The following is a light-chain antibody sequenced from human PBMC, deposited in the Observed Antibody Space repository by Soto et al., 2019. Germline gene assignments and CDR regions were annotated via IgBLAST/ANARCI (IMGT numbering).Light chain of an antibody. CDR1: QSISSW. Sequence: DIQMTQSTSTLSASVGARDTITCRASQSISSWLAWYQQQPGKAPKLLIYKASSLESGVPSRFSGSGSGTEFTLTISSLQPDDFATYYCQQYNSYSRTFGQGTKVDIK. CDR2: KAS. V-gene: IGKV1-5*03. J-gene: IGKJ1*01. CDR3: QQYNSYSRT.